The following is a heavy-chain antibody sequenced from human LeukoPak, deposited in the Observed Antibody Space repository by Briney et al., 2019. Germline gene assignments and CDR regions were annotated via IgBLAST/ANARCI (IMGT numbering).Heavy chain of an antibody. CDR2: INPNSGGT. CDR3: ARASKYLTLEWLLWDINFDY. CDR1: GYTFTSYG. V-gene: IGHV1-2*02. Sequence: ASVKVSCKASGYTFTSYGITWVRQAPGQGLEWMGWINPNSGGTNYAQKFQGRVTMTRDTSISTAYMELSRLRSDDTAVYYCARASKYLTLEWLLWDINFDYWGQGTLVTVSS. D-gene: IGHD3-3*01. J-gene: IGHJ4*02.